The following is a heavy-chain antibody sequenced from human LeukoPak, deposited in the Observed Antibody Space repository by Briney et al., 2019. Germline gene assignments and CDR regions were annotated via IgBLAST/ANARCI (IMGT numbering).Heavy chain of an antibody. CDR1: GGSISSYY. Sequence: PSGTLSLTCTVSGGSISSYYWSWIRQPPGKGLEWIGYIYYSGSTNYNPSLKSRVTISVDTSKNQFSLKLSSVTAADTAVYYCARGQSIAARPDAFDIWGQGTMVTVSS. CDR2: IYYSGST. CDR3: ARGQSIAARPDAFDI. D-gene: IGHD6-6*01. J-gene: IGHJ3*02. V-gene: IGHV4-59*01.